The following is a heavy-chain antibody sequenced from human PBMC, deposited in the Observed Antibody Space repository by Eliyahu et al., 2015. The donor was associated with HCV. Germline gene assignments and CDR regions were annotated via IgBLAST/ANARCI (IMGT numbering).Heavy chain of an antibody. J-gene: IGHJ6*02. CDR3: AGGYYESSGFSFYYSYVVDV. V-gene: IGHV1-69*06. Sequence: QVPLVQSGAEAKKPGSSVKVSCKAAXXSFXXYAXXGVRQAPGQGLEWMGGIIPTVEKSNYAQKFQDRVELTVDKSTSTAYMELSSLRSEDTAVYFCAGGYYESSGFSFYYSYVVDVWGQGTTVTVSS. CDR1: XXSFXXYA. D-gene: IGHD3-22*01. CDR2: IIPTVEKS.